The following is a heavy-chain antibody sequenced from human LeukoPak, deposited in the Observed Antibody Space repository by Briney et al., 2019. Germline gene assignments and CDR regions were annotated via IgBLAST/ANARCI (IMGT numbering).Heavy chain of an antibody. V-gene: IGHV3-9*01. Sequence: PGGSLRLSCAASGFTFDDYAMDWVRQAPGKGLEWVSGISWNSGSIGYADSVKGRFTISRDNAKNSLYLQMNSLRAEDTALYYCAKDSSSSSWRDFDYWGQGTLVTVSS. J-gene: IGHJ4*02. CDR2: ISWNSGSI. D-gene: IGHD6-13*01. CDR3: AKDSSSSSWRDFDY. CDR1: GFTFDDYA.